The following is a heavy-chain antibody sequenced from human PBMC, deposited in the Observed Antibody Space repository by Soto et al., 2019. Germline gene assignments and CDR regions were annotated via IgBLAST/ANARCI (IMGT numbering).Heavy chain of an antibody. Sequence: KASETLSLTCTVSGGSISSYYWSWIRQPPGKGLEWIGYIYYSGSTNYNPSLKSRVTISVDTSKNQFSLKLSSVTAADTAVYYCARVGAHYYDDPRSWFDPWGQGTLVTVSS. CDR3: ARVGAHYYDDPRSWFDP. CDR1: GGSISSYY. CDR2: IYYSGST. J-gene: IGHJ5*02. V-gene: IGHV4-59*01. D-gene: IGHD3-22*01.